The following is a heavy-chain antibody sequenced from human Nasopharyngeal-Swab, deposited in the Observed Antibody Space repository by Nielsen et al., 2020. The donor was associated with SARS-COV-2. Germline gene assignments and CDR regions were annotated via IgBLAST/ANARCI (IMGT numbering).Heavy chain of an antibody. CDR3: ARVWRDYYGLDV. D-gene: IGHD2-21*01. J-gene: IGHJ6*02. CDR1: GYTLTGYY. V-gene: IGHV1-2*02. Sequence: ASVKVSCKASGYTLTGYYMHWVRQAPGQGLEWMGWINPHSRGTKYAQKFQGRVTMTSDMALSTAYMEMSRLRSDDTAVYYCARVWRDYYGLDVWGQGTTVTVSS. CDR2: INPHSRGT.